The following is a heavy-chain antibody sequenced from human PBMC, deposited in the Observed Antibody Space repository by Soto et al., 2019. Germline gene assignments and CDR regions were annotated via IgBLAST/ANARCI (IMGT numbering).Heavy chain of an antibody. J-gene: IGHJ4*02. V-gene: IGHV4-39*01. CDR3: ARQGASIVGATSPFDFDY. CDR2: IYYSGST. Sequence: LSLTCTVSGGSISSSSYYWCLIRQPPGKGLEWIGSIYYSGSTYYNPSLKSRVTISVDTSKNQFSLKLSSVTAADTAVYYCARQGASIVGATSPFDFDYWGQGTLVTVSS. D-gene: IGHD1-26*01. CDR1: GGSISSSSYY.